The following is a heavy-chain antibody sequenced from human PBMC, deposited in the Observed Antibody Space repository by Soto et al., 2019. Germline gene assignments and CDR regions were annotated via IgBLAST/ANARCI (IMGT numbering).Heavy chain of an antibody. CDR3: ARVIAAEDHYFDY. CDR2: IYYSGTT. V-gene: IGHV4-30-4*01. D-gene: IGHD6-13*01. CDR1: GGSISSGDYY. Sequence: QVQLQESGPGLVKPSQTLSLTCTVSGGSISSGDYYWSWIRQPPGKGLEWIGYIYYSGTTYYNPSLKSRVTISVDTSKNQFSLKLSSVTAADTAVYYCARVIAAEDHYFDYWGQGTLVTVSS. J-gene: IGHJ4*02.